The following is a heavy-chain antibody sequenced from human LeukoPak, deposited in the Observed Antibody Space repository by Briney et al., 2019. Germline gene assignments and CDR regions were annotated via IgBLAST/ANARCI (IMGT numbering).Heavy chain of an antibody. J-gene: IGHJ1*01. CDR2: MNPNSGNS. D-gene: IGHD3-22*01. V-gene: IGHV1-8*01. CDR1: GYTFSRFD. Sequence: GVSVKVSCKASGYTFSRFDINWVRQAPGQGLEWMGWMNPNSGNSGFAQKFQGRVTMTRNTSIATAYMEMTNLRFDDTAVYYCVDPDRWGQGTLVTVSS. CDR3: VDPDR.